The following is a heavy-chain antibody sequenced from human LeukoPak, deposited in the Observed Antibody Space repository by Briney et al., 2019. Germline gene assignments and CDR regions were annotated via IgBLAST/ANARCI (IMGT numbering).Heavy chain of an antibody. Sequence: SETLSLTCAVYGGSFSGYYWSWIRQPPGKGLEWIGEINHSGSTNYNPSLKGRVTISVDTSKNQFSLKLSSVTAADTAVYYCARPGRWLHQKGAFDIWGQGTMVTVSS. CDR3: ARPGRWLHQKGAFDI. CDR1: GGSFSGYY. CDR2: INHSGST. D-gene: IGHD5-24*01. J-gene: IGHJ3*02. V-gene: IGHV4-34*01.